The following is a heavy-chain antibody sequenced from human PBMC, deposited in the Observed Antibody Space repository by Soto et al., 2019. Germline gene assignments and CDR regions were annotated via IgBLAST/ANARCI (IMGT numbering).Heavy chain of an antibody. V-gene: IGHV3-73*01. Sequence: GGSLRLSCAASGFTFSGSAMHWVRQASGKGLEWVGRIRSKANSYATAYAASVKGRFTISRDDSKNTAYLQMNSLKTEDTAVYYCTRRWHSRRPTDDAIDIWGQGTMVTVSS. D-gene: IGHD6-13*01. CDR2: IRSKANSYAT. J-gene: IGHJ3*02. CDR3: TRRWHSRRPTDDAIDI. CDR1: GFTFSGSA.